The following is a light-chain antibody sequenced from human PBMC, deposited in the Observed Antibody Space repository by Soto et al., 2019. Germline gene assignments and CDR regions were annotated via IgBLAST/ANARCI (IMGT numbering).Light chain of an antibody. Sequence: NFMLAQPHSVSASPGKTVTISCTGSSGSIASNYVQWYQQRPGSAPTTVIYEDNRRPSGVPDRFSGSIDSSSNSASLTISGLKTEDEADYYCQSSDTSNHVVFGGGTKLTVL. J-gene: IGLJ2*01. CDR3: QSSDTSNHVV. V-gene: IGLV6-57*02. CDR1: SGSIASNY. CDR2: EDN.